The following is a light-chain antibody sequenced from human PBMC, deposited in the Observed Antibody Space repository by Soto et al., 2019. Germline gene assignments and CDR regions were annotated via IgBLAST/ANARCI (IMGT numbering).Light chain of an antibody. CDR2: DAS. CDR3: QQYDGSPIT. Sequence: EIVLTQSPDALSLSPGERATLSCRASQSVRSERLAWYQHKRGQAPRLVIFDASSRATGIPERFSGSGSGTDFTLTITRLEPEDFAVYLCQQYDGSPITFGLGTRLETK. CDR1: QSVRSER. V-gene: IGKV3-20*01. J-gene: IGKJ5*01.